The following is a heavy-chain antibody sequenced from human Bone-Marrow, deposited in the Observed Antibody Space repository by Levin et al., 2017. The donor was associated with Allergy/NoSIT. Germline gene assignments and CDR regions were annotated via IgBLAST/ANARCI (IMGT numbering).Heavy chain of an antibody. D-gene: IGHD5-18*01. CDR3: ARGGSYRLPCDS. CDR2: TKQDGSEK. Sequence: PGGSLRLSCAVSGFSFRVYWMSWVRQAPGKGLEWVANTKQDGSEKYYEDSVKGRFTTSRDHAKNPLYMQMNSLSAADTAVYYCARGGSYRLPCDSGGQGALVTVSS. CDR1: GFSFRVYW. V-gene: IGHV3-7*01. J-gene: IGHJ4*02.